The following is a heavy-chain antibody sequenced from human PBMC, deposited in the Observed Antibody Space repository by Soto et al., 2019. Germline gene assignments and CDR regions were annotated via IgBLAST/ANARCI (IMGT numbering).Heavy chain of an antibody. V-gene: IGHV1-69*13. CDR3: VRDSGAKLSSS. Sequence: ASVKVSCKASGGTFSSYRINWVRQAPGQGLEWVGGIVPIRRTADYAQTFQGRVIITADESARTSYMELRSLRSQDTAVYYCVRDSGAKLSSSWGQGFLVTVSS. CDR1: GGTFSSYR. D-gene: IGHD6-13*01. CDR2: IVPIRRTA. J-gene: IGHJ4*02.